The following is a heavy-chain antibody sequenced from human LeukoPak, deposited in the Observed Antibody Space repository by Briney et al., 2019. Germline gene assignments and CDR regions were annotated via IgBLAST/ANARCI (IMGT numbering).Heavy chain of an antibody. CDR2: IYYSGSS. D-gene: IGHD6-19*01. Sequence: SETLSLTCTVSGGSLSSYYWSWIRQPPGKGLEWIGYIYYSGSSHYNPSLKSRVTISLDTSKNLFSLRLNSMSAADTAVYYCARERVVSVAGTRARWFDPWGQGTLVTVSS. CDR3: ARERVVSVAGTRARWFDP. V-gene: IGHV4-59*01. J-gene: IGHJ5*02. CDR1: GGSLSSYY.